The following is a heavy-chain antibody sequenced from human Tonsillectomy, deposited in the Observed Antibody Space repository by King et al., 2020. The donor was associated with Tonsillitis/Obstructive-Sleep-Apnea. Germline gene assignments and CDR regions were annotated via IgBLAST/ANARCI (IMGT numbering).Heavy chain of an antibody. J-gene: IGHJ6*03. CDR1: GFIFSSHG. D-gene: IGHD3-16*02. CDR3: ARESRYGNCRFYYHMDV. CDR2: ISHDGSNK. V-gene: IGHV3-30*01. Sequence: VQLVQSGGGVVQPGRSLRLSCAASGFIFSSHGIHWVRQAPGNGLAWVAVISHDGSNKHYADSVKGRFTISRDNSKNTVYLKINSLTSEDTAVYYCARESRYGNCRFYYHMDVWGKGTTVTVSS.